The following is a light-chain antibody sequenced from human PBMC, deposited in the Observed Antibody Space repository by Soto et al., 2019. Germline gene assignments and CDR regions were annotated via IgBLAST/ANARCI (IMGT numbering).Light chain of an antibody. Sequence: DIQLTQSPSFLSASVGDRVTITCRASQGISSYLAWYQQKPGKAPNLLIHTASTLQSGVPSRFSGSGSGTEFTLTISSLQPEDFATYYCLQDFNYPLTFGGGTKVDIK. CDR2: TAS. J-gene: IGKJ4*01. CDR3: LQDFNYPLT. CDR1: QGISSY. V-gene: IGKV1-9*01.